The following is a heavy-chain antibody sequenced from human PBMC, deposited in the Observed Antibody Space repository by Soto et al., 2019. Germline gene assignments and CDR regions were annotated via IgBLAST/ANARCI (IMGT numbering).Heavy chain of an antibody. CDR3: AKDLLHNTGSTCGS. Sequence: QVQLVESGGGVVQPGRSLRLSCAASGFTFSDYGMHWVRQAPGKGLEWVAVISYDGNNKYYADSVKGRFTISRDNFKSTQYLQMISLRAEDTAVYFCAKDLLHNTGSTCGSCGQGALVTVSS. CDR1: GFTFSDYG. J-gene: IGHJ5*02. CDR2: ISYDGNNK. D-gene: IGHD4-17*01. V-gene: IGHV3-30*18.